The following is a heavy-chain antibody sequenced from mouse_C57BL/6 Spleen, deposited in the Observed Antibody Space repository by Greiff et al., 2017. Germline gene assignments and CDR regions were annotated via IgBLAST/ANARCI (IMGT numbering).Heavy chain of an antibody. CDR3: AREDGYYYYFDY. D-gene: IGHD2-3*01. Sequence: EVQRVESGGGLVKPGGSLKLSCAASGFTFSDYGMHWVRQTPEKGLEWVAYISSGSSTIYYADTVKGRFTISRDNAKNTLFLQMTSLRSEDTAMYYCAREDGYYYYFDYWGQGTTLTVSS. J-gene: IGHJ2*01. CDR1: GFTFSDYG. V-gene: IGHV5-17*01. CDR2: ISSGSSTI.